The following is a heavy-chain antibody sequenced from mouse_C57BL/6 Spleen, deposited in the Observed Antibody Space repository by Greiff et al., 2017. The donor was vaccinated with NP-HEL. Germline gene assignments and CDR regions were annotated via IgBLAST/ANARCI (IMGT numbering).Heavy chain of an antibody. CDR2: IRSKSSNYAT. D-gene: IGHD2-3*01. Sequence: EVQLVESGGGLVQPKGSLKLSCAASGFAFNTYAMHWVRQAPGKGLEWVARIRSKSSNYATYYADSVKDRFTISRDDSQSMLYLQMNNLKTEDTAMYYCVRGIYDGSPYYFDYWGQGTTLTVSS. CDR3: VRGIYDGSPYYFDY. V-gene: IGHV10-3*01. J-gene: IGHJ2*01. CDR1: GFAFNTYA.